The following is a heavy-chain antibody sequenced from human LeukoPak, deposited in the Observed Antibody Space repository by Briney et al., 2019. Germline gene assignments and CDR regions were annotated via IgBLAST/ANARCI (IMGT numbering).Heavy chain of an antibody. D-gene: IGHD5-24*01. CDR1: GFTFSSYE. CDR2: ISSSGSTI. J-gene: IGHJ6*03. CDR3: ARGELYYYYYMDV. V-gene: IGHV3-48*03. Sequence: PGGSLRLSCAASGFTFSSYEMNWVRQAPGKGLEWVSYISSSGSTIYYADSVKGRFTISRDNSKNTLYLQMNSLRAEDTAVYYCARGELYYYYYMDVWGKGTTVTVSS.